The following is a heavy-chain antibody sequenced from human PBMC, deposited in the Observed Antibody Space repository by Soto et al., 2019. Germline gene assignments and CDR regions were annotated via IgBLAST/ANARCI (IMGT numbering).Heavy chain of an antibody. D-gene: IGHD3-10*01. CDR1: GFTFSSYG. CDR3: ARDMGNQDYGMDV. J-gene: IGHJ6*02. CDR2: IGYDGSNK. V-gene: IGHV3-33*01. Sequence: QVQLVESGGGVVQPGRSLRLSCAASGFTFSSYGMHWVRQAPGKGLEWVAVIGYDGSNKYYADSVKGRFTISRDNSKNTLYLQMNSLRAEDTAVYYCARDMGNQDYGMDVWGQGTTVTVSS.